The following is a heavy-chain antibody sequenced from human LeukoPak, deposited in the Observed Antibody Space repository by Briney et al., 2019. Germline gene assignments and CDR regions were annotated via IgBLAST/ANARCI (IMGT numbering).Heavy chain of an antibody. CDR3: ARTFYYDSSAYYYANFDY. V-gene: IGHV5-51*01. J-gene: IGHJ4*02. Sequence: GESLKISCQGSGYKFTNYWIGWVRQMPGKGLEWMGLIYPLDSDTRYSPSFQGQVTISADKSISTAYLQWSSLKASDTAMYYCARTFYYDSSAYYYANFDYWGQGTLVTVSS. D-gene: IGHD3-22*01. CDR2: IYPLDSDT. CDR1: GYKFTNYW.